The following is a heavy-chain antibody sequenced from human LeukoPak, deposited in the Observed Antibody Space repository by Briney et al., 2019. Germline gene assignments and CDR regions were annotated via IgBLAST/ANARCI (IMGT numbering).Heavy chain of an antibody. Sequence: SVKVSCKASGGTFSSYAISWVRQAPGQGLEWMGGIIPIFGTANYAQKFQGRATITADESTSTAYMELSSLRSEDTAVYYCAGDSSGYSFFDYWGQGTLVTVSS. D-gene: IGHD3-22*01. V-gene: IGHV1-69*01. CDR3: AGDSSGYSFFDY. J-gene: IGHJ4*02. CDR2: IIPIFGTA. CDR1: GGTFSSYA.